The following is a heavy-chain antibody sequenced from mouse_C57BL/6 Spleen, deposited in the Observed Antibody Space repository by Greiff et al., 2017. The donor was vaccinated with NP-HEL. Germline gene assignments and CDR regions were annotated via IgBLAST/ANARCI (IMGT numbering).Heavy chain of an antibody. CDR1: GYSFTGYY. CDR3: ARNGYVV. J-gene: IGHJ1*03. D-gene: IGHD1-2*01. Sequence: VQLQQSGPELVKPGASVKISCKASGYSFTGYYMNWVKQSPEKSLEWIGEINPSTGGTTYNQKFKAKATLTVDKSSSTAYMQLKSLTSEDSAVYYCARNGYVVWGTGTTVTVSS. V-gene: IGHV1-42*01. CDR2: INPSTGGT.